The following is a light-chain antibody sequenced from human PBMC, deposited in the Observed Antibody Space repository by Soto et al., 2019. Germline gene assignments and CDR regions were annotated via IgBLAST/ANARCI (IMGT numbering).Light chain of an antibody. CDR3: QQYANLPFT. CDR1: QSVSSNY. CDR2: GAS. J-gene: IGKJ2*01. V-gene: IGKV3-20*01. Sequence: EIVLTQSPGTLPLSPGERATLSCRASQSVSSNYLVWYQQKPGQAPRPLIYGASSRATGIPDRFSGRGSGTDFTLTISRLEPEDFAVYYCQQYANLPFTFGRGTKMEIK.